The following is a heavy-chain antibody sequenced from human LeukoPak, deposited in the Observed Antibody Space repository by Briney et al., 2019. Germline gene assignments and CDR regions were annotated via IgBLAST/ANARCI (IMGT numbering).Heavy chain of an antibody. CDR3: ARAVVAGYYFDY. J-gene: IGHJ4*02. D-gene: IGHD6-19*01. CDR1: GGTFISYA. V-gene: IGHV1-69*01. CDR2: IIPIFGTA. Sequence: SVKVSCKASGGTFISYAISWVRQAPGQGLEWMGGIIPIFGTANYAQKFQGRVTITADESTSTAYMELSSLRSDDTAVYYGARAVVAGYYFDYWGQGTLVTVSS.